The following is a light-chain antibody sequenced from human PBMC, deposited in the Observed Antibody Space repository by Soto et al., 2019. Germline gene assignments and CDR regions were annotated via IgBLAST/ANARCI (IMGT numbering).Light chain of an antibody. CDR3: QQYDNLLPLT. CDR2: DAS. J-gene: IGKJ4*01. V-gene: IGKV1-33*01. CDR1: QDISNY. Sequence: DIQMTQSPSSLSASVGDRVTITCQASQDISNYLNWYQHKPGKAPKLLIYDASNLETEVPSRFSGSGSGTDFTFSNSSLQPEDIATYYCQQYDNLLPLTVGGGTKVDIK.